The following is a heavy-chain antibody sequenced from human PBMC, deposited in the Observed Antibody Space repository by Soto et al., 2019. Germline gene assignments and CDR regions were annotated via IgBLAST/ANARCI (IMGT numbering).Heavy chain of an antibody. CDR2: ITGSGTGA. J-gene: IGHJ4*02. CDR1: GFTFSSCV. CDR3: AKGLINGRWYAED. D-gene: IGHD6-13*01. Sequence: EVHLLESGGGLVHPGESLRLSCGASGFTFSSCVMTWVRQAPGKGLEWVSCITGSGTGAYYADSVTGRFTISRDNSKNMVYLKMNNLRAEDTGVYYCAKGLINGRWYAEDWGQGTLVTVSS. V-gene: IGHV3-23*01.